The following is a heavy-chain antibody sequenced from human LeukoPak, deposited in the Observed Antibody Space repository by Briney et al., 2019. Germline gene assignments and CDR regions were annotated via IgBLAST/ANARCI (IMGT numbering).Heavy chain of an antibody. CDR1: GGTFSSYA. CDR3: ASPYYYDSSGYIH. V-gene: IGHV1-69*04. J-gene: IGHJ4*02. CDR2: IIPILGIA. Sequence: SVKVSCKASGGTFSSYAISWVRQAPGQGLEWMGRIIPILGIANYAQKFQGRVTITADKPTSTAYMELSSLRSEDTAVYYCASPYYYDSSGYIHWGLGTLVTVSS. D-gene: IGHD3-22*01.